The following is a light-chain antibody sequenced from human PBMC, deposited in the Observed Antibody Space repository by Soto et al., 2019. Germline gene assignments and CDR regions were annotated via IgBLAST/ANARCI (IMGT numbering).Light chain of an antibody. J-gene: IGKJ1*01. CDR2: DAS. CDR3: LKHNTYIGNWT. V-gene: IGKV1-17*01. Sequence: DIHMTQSPSSVSASVGDRVTITCRASQGIRNDLVWYQQKPGKAPKRLIYDASSLQSGVPSRFSGSGSGTEFTLTISSLQPEDFANYFCLKHNTYIGNWTIGHGSKVDIX. CDR1: QGIRND.